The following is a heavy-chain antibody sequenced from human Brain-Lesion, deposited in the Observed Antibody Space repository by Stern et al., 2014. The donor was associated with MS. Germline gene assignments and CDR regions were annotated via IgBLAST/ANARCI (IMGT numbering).Heavy chain of an antibody. V-gene: IGHV4-4*02. J-gene: IGHJ4*02. D-gene: IGHD6-13*01. Sequence: VHLVESGPGLVKPSGTLSLTCVVSGGSISSSNWWSWVRQSPGKGLEWIGESDHSGSTIYNPSLKSRVTVSVDKSKNRFSLNLRSVPAADTAVYFCARFPASRPHVFDSWGQGTLVTVSS. CDR1: GGSISSSNW. CDR3: ARFPASRPHVFDS. CDR2: SDHSGST.